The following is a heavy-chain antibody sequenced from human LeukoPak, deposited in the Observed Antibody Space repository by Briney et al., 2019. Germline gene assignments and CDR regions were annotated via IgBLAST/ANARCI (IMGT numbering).Heavy chain of an antibody. D-gene: IGHD3-16*01. CDR2: IKTRAAGGTS. CDR1: GFTFSHAW. CDR3: TTDPLKGVHFQH. Sequence: GGSLRLSCTASGFTFSHAWMSWVRQSPGKGLEWVGRIKTRAAGGTSDYPAPVKGRFTISRDDSKDTLYLQMNSLNTEDTGVYFCTTDPLKGVHFQHWGQGTLVTVSS. V-gene: IGHV3-15*01. J-gene: IGHJ1*01.